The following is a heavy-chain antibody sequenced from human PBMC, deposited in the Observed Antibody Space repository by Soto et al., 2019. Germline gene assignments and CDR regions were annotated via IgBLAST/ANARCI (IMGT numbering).Heavy chain of an antibody. Sequence: SETLSLTCTVSGVSISTYYWSWIRQPPGKGLEWIGYIYYSGSTNYNPSLKSRVTISVDTSKSQFSLKLTSVTAADTAVYYCARDQGGDSDYWGQGSLVTISS. J-gene: IGHJ4*02. D-gene: IGHD2-21*02. V-gene: IGHV4-59*01. CDR1: GVSISTYY. CDR2: IYYSGST. CDR3: ARDQGGDSDY.